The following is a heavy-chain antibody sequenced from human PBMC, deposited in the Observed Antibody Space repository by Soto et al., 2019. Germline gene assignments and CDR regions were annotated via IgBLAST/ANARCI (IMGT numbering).Heavy chain of an antibody. CDR3: ARHLGPILALDY. Sequence: QLQLQESGPGLVKPSETLSLTCTVSGGSIRSGSYYWGWIRQPPGKGREWIGSIYSSGSTYYNPCPESRVPMSIAGSTSLCYRTLSSVTAADSTVEYCARHLGPILALDYGGQGTRFTVSS. CDR2: IYSSGST. J-gene: IGHJ4*02. D-gene: IGHD2-2*02. V-gene: IGHV4-39*01. CDR1: GGSIRSGSYY.